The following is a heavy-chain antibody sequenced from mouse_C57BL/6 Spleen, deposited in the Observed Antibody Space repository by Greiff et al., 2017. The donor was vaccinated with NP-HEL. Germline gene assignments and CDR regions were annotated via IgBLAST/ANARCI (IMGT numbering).Heavy chain of an antibody. CDR3: AREVYYGNFYFDY. J-gene: IGHJ2*01. V-gene: IGHV1-59*01. D-gene: IGHD2-1*01. CDR1: GYTFTSYW. CDR2: IDPSDSYT. Sequence: QVQLKQPGAELVRPGTSVKLSCKASGYTFTSYWMHWVKQRPGQGLEWIGVIDPSDSYTNYNQKFKGKATLTVDTSSSTAYMQLSSLTSEDSAVYYCAREVYYGNFYFDYWGQGTTLTVSS.